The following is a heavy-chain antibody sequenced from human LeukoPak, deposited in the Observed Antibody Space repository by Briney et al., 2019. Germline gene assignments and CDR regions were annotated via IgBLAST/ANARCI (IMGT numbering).Heavy chain of an antibody. V-gene: IGHV4-4*07. D-gene: IGHD3-10*01. CDR3: ARDSGTTGEVKFDP. CDR2: IYTSRTT. J-gene: IGHJ5*02. Sequence: SETLSLTCSVSGGSISSFYCNWMRQPAGKGLEWIGRIYTSRTTTYNPSLKSRVTMSVDTSKNQFSLKLSSVTAADTAVYYCARDSGTTGEVKFDPWGQGTLVTVSS. CDR1: GGSISSFY.